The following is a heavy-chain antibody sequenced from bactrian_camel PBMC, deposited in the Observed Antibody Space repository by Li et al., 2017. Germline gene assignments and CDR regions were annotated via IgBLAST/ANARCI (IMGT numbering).Heavy chain of an antibody. J-gene: IGHJ4*01. D-gene: IGHD2*01. Sequence: HVQLVESGGGSVQIGGSLNLSCAATVSSNNLNCMGWFRQAPGKEREGVAAIGPDGSTSYADSVKGRFSISKDNAKNTVYLQMNSLKLEDTAMYYCATDSGEVGLTWVGCTKRPEDYNYWGQGTQVTVSS. V-gene: IGHV3S53*01. CDR3: ATDSGEVGLTWVGCTKRPEDYNY. CDR1: VSSNNLNC. CDR2: IGPDGST.